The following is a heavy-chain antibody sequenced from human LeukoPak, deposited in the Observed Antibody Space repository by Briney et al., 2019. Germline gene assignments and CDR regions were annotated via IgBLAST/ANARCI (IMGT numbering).Heavy chain of an antibody. V-gene: IGHV3-15*01. D-gene: IGHD3-10*01. Sequence: GGSLRLSCAASGFIFSKAWVNWVRQAPGKGLEWVGRVKSKTDGETTDYAAPVKGRFTISRDDSKNTLYLQMNSLRAEDTAVYYCARQHHGSGSYYPYYFDYWGQGTLVTVSS. J-gene: IGHJ4*02. CDR1: GFIFSKAW. CDR2: VKSKTDGETT. CDR3: ARQHHGSGSYYPYYFDY.